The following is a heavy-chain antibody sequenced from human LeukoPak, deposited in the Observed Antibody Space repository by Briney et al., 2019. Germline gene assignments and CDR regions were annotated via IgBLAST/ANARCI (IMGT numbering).Heavy chain of an antibody. D-gene: IGHD3-16*02. V-gene: IGHV3-23*01. J-gene: IGHJ6*03. Sequence: PGGSLRLSCAASGFTFDDYGLSWVRQAPGKGLEWVSGLSGSGDRTYYTDSVKGRFTISRDNSKNTLFLQMNSLRAEDTAVYYCAKNTISGGHYQYYMDVWGKGTTVTVSS. CDR3: AKNTISGGHYQYYMDV. CDR2: LSGSGDRT. CDR1: GFTFDDYG.